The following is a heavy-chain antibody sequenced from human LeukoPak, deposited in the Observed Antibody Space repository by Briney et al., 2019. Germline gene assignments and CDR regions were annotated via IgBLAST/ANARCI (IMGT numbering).Heavy chain of an antibody. CDR1: GYTFTSHY. CDR2: LNPNSGKA. V-gene: IGHV1-8*01. Sequence: EASVKVSCKASGYTFTSHYMHWVRQATGQGLEWMGWLNPNSGKAGYLQRFQGRLIMTRNTSISTAYMELTRLRSEDSAVYFCARRRKKSQGFFDVLTGPVKNDAFDIWGQGTTVTVSS. J-gene: IGHJ3*02. D-gene: IGHD3-9*01. CDR3: ARRRKKSQGFFDVLTGPVKNDAFDI.